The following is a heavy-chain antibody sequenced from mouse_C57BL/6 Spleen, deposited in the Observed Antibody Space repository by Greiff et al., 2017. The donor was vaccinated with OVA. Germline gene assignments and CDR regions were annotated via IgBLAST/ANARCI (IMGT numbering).Heavy chain of an antibody. CDR2: IYPGSGST. J-gene: IGHJ3*01. CDR1: GYTFTSYW. D-gene: IGHD3-2*02. Sequence: QVQLQQPGAELVKPGASVKMSCKASGYTFTSYWITWVKQRPGQGLEWIGDIYPGSGSTNYNEKFKSKATLTVDTSSSTAYMQLSSLTSEDSAVYYCARYKTAQATEFAYWGQGTLVTVSA. CDR3: ARYKTAQATEFAY. V-gene: IGHV1-55*01.